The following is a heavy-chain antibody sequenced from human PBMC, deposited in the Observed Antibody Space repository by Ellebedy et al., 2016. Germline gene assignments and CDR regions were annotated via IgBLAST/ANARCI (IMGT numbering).Heavy chain of an antibody. CDR3: AREPNLSYSRLGYYGMDV. CDR1: GFTFSSYS. J-gene: IGHJ6*02. D-gene: IGHD1-26*01. V-gene: IGHV3-30-3*01. CDR2: VSGDGSKR. Sequence: GGSLRLXXAASGFTFSSYSMHWVRQAPGKGPECLAVVSGDGSKRYYRDSVRGRFTISRDNSKNTLYLQMDSLTAEDTAVYYCAREPNLSYSRLGYYGMDVWGQGTTVTVSS.